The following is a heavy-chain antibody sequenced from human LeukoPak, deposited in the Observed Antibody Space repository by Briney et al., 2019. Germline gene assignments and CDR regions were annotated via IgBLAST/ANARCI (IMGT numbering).Heavy chain of an antibody. CDR1: GFTFSSYA. V-gene: IGHV3-23*01. J-gene: IGHJ4*02. D-gene: IGHD6-19*01. Sequence: GGSLRLSRAASGFTFSSYAMSWVRQAPGKGLEWVSAISGSGGSTYYADSVKGRFTISRDNSKNTLYLQMNSLRAEDTAVYYCAKDHYSWAVAGPFDYWGQGTLVTVSS. CDR2: ISGSGGST. CDR3: AKDHYSWAVAGPFDY.